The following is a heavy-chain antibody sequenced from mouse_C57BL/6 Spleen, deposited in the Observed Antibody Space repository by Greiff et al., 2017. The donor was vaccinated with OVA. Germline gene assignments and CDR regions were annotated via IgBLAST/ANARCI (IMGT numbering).Heavy chain of an antibody. V-gene: IGHV1-81*01. Sequence: FQLQQSGAELARPGASVKLSCKATGYTFTSYGISWVKQRTGQGLEWIGEIYPRSGNTYYNEKFKGKVTLTAGKSSSTAYMELRSLTSEDSAVYFCARGDYYSSSSYYFDCWGQGTTLTVSS. CDR1: GYTFTSYG. J-gene: IGHJ2*01. D-gene: IGHD1-1*01. CDR2: IYPRSGNT. CDR3: ARGDYYSSSSYYFDC.